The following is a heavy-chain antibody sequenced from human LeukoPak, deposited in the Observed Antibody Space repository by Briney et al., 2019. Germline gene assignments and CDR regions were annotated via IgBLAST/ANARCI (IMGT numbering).Heavy chain of an antibody. CDR3: ARSRPAPNYDFWSGYNYFDY. V-gene: IGHV1-69*01. J-gene: IGHJ4*02. Sequence: SVKVSCKASGGTFSSYAISWVRQAPGQGLEWMGGIIPIFGTANYAQKFQGRVTITADESTGTAYMELSSLRSEDTAVYYCARSRPAPNYDFWSGYNYFDYWGQGTLVTVSS. CDR2: IIPIFGTA. CDR1: GGTFSSYA. D-gene: IGHD3-3*01.